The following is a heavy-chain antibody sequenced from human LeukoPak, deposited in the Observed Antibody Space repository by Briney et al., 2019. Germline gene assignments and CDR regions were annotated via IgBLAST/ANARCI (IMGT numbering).Heavy chain of an antibody. CDR3: ARNDFGSGWLGDN. Sequence: GGSLRLSCAASGFTFSTYAMSWVRQAPGKGLEWVSTIGGGGGGTYYADSVKGRFTISRDTSKNTLFLQMNSLRAEDTAVYYCARNDFGSGWLGDNWGQGTLVTVFS. V-gene: IGHV3-23*01. CDR1: GFTFSTYA. J-gene: IGHJ4*02. D-gene: IGHD6-19*01. CDR2: IGGGGGGT.